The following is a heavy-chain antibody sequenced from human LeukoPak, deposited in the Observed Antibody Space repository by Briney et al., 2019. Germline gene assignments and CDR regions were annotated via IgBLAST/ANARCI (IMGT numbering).Heavy chain of an antibody. J-gene: IGHJ4*02. V-gene: IGHV4-34*01. CDR1: GGSFSGYY. Sequence: PSETLSLTCAVYGGSFSGYYWSWIRQPPGKGLEWIGEINHSGSTNYNPSLKSRVTISVDTSKNQFSLKLSSVTAADTAVYCCARCRGFGYSSGWYFDYWGQGTLVTVSS. D-gene: IGHD6-19*01. CDR2: INHSGST. CDR3: ARCRGFGYSSGWYFDY.